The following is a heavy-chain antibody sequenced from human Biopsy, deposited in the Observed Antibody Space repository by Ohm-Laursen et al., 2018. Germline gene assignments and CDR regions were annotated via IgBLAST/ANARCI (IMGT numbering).Heavy chain of an antibody. V-gene: IGHV4-31*03. CDR1: GDSLHRGRSY. J-gene: IGHJ4*02. CDR3: ARLGSGDYFPTFFDF. Sequence: TLSLPRTFSGDSLHRGRSYWNWIRRPPGWGLEWVGNIFYSANTYYNPSLKSRVTISVDTSKNQFSLKLSSVTAADTAVYYCARLGSGDYFPTFFDFWGQGALVTVSS. CDR2: IFYSANT. D-gene: IGHD5-12*01.